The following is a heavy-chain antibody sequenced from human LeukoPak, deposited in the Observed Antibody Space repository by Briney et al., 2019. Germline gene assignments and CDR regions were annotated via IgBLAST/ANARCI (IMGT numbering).Heavy chain of an antibody. V-gene: IGHV1-46*01. J-gene: IGHJ4*02. Sequence: ASVKVSCKASGYTFTSYYMHWVRQAPGQGLEWMGIINPSGGSTSYAQKFQGRVTMTRDMSTSTVYMELSSLRSEDTAVYYCARDTRPTVTATTLDYWGQGTLVTVSS. CDR1: GYTFTSYY. D-gene: IGHD4-17*01. CDR2: INPSGGST. CDR3: ARDTRPTVTATTLDY.